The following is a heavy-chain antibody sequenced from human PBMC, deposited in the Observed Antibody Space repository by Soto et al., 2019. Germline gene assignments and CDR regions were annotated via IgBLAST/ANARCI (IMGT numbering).Heavy chain of an antibody. Sequence: SETLSLTCTVSGGSISSHYWSWIRQPPGKGLEWIGYVYYTGSTNYNPSLKSRVTISVDTSKSQFSLRLSSVTAADTAVYYCARQKTEYCTNGVCYACLDSWGQGTLVTVSS. V-gene: IGHV4-59*08. J-gene: IGHJ4*02. CDR2: VYYTGST. CDR1: GGSISSHY. CDR3: ARQKTEYCTNGVCYACLDS. D-gene: IGHD2-8*01.